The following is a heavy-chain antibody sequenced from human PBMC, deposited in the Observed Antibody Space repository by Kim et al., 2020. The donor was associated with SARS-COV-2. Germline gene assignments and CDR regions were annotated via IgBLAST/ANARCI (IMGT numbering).Heavy chain of an antibody. CDR3: ARGVVPAAIRWGFQH. Sequence: QKFQGRVTMTRDTSISTACMELSRLRSDDTAVYYCARGVVPAAIRWGFQHWGQGTLVTVSS. J-gene: IGHJ1*01. D-gene: IGHD2-2*01. V-gene: IGHV1-2*02.